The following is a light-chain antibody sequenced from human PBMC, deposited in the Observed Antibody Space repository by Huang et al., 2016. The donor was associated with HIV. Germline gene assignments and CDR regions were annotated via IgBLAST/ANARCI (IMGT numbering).Light chain of an antibody. CDR2: GAS. CDR3: QQYNDWPPWYT. Sequence: IVMTQSPATLSVSPGERVTLSCRASRSVGNHLVWYQQKVGKPPRLLIYGASTRATGIAARVSGSGSGTDFTLTISSLQSEDFAVYYCQQYNDWPPWYTFGQGTKLEIK. J-gene: IGKJ2*01. V-gene: IGKV3-15*01. CDR1: RSVGNH.